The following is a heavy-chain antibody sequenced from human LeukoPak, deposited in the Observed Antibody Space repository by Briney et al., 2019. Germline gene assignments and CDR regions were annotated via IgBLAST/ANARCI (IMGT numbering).Heavy chain of an antibody. J-gene: IGHJ6*02. CDR3: ARGPNYDILTYMGYYYYYGMDV. CDR2: IYYGGRN. CDR1: GCTISGYS. D-gene: IGHD3-9*01. V-gene: IGHV4-59*01. Sequence: SETLSLTCAASGCTISGYSWSWLRQAPGKGLEWVGYIYYGGRNNYYPSLVRRVTISVDTSKNQGSLKLSSVTAADTAVYYCARGPNYDILTYMGYYYYYGMDVWGQGTTVSVPS.